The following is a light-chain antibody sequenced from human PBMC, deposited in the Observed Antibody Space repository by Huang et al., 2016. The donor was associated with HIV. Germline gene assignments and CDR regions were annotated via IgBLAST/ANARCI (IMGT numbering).Light chain of an antibody. CDR2: GAT. CDR1: QLISTDY. V-gene: IGKV3-20*01. J-gene: IGKJ4*01. Sequence: ETVLTQSPGILSLSPGERATLSCRASQLISTDYLAWYQQKPGPAPRLLIHGATVRATGIPDRFSGSWAGTDFTLTINRLEPEDFALYYCQQYGNSPLTFGGGTEVEIK. CDR3: QQYGNSPLT.